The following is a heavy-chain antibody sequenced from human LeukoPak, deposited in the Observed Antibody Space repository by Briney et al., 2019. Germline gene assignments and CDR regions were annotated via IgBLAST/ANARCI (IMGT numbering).Heavy chain of an antibody. CDR2: IYYSGST. Sequence: SETLSLTCTVSGGSISSYYWSWIRQPPGKGLEWIGYIYYSGSTNYNPSLKSRVTISVNTSKNQFSLKLSSVTAADTAVYYCARSYCSSTSCPPDYWGQGTLVTVSS. D-gene: IGHD2-2*01. CDR1: GGSISSYY. V-gene: IGHV4-59*08. CDR3: ARSYCSSTSCPPDY. J-gene: IGHJ4*02.